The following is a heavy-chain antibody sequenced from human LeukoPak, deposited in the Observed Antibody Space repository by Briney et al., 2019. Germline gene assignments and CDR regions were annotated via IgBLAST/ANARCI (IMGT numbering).Heavy chain of an antibody. CDR3: ARDPAWELLNHDAFDI. D-gene: IGHD1-26*01. CDR2: IYYSGST. J-gene: IGHJ3*02. Sequence: SETLSLTCTVSGGSISSSSYYWGWIRQPPGKGLEWIGSIYYSGSTYYNPSLKSRVTISVDTSKNQFSLKLSSVTAADTAVYYYARDPAWELLNHDAFDIWGQGTMVTVSS. CDR1: GGSISSSSYY. V-gene: IGHV4-39*07.